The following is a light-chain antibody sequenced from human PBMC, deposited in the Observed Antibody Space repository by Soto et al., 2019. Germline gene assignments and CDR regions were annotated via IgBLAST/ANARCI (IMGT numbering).Light chain of an antibody. Sequence: DIQMTRSPSTLSASVGDGVTIACRASQSISTWLAWYQKKPGKAPKLLIYSASDLESGVPSRFSGSGFGTEFTLTISSLQPDDFATYYCQQYNSLWTFGQGTKVDIK. CDR2: SAS. CDR3: QQYNSLWT. CDR1: QSISTW. V-gene: IGKV1-5*03. J-gene: IGKJ1*01.